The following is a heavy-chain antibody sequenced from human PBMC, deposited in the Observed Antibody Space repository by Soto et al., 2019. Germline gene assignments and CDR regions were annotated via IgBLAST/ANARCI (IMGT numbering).Heavy chain of an antibody. CDR2: ISSSGSTI. CDR3: AIDYGVDYYYYYMDV. V-gene: IGHV3-11*01. J-gene: IGHJ6*03. Sequence: QVQLVESGGGLVKPGGSLRLSCAASGFTFSDYYMSWIRQAPGKGLEWVSYISSSGSTIYYADSVKGRFTISKDNAKNALYLQMNSLRAEDTAVYYCAIDYGVDYYYYYMDVWGKGTTVTVSS. CDR1: GFTFSDYY. D-gene: IGHD4-17*01.